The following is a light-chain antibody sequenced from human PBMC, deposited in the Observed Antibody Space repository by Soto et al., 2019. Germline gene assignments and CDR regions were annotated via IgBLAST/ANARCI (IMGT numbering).Light chain of an antibody. CDR3: QQRRNWPPLT. Sequence: IVLTQSPATLSLSAGEKATLSCSSSQSVSSYLDWYQQKPGQAPRLLIYDASNRATGIPARFSGSGSGTDFTLTISSLEPEGFGVYYCQQRRNWPPLTFGGGNKVDIK. CDR1: QSVSSY. CDR2: DAS. J-gene: IGKJ4*01. V-gene: IGKV3-11*01.